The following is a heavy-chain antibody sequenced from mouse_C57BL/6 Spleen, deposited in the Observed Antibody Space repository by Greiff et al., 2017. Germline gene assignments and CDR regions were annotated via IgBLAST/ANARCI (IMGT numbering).Heavy chain of an antibody. CDR3: ARSSYDYDGFAY. D-gene: IGHD2-4*01. CDR1: GYTFTSYW. Sequence: QVQLQQPGAELVKPGASVKMSCKASGYTFTSYWITWVKQRPGQGLEWIGDIYPGSGSTNYNEKFKSKATLTVDTSSSTAYMQLSSLTSEDSAVYYCARSSYDYDGFAYWGQGTLVTVSA. V-gene: IGHV1-55*01. J-gene: IGHJ3*01. CDR2: IYPGSGST.